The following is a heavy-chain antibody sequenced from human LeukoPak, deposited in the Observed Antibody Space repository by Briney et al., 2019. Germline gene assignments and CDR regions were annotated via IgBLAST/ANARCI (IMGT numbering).Heavy chain of an antibody. CDR2: ISSSSSYI. Sequence: GGSLRLSCAASGFTFSSYSMNWVRQAPGKGLEWVSSISSSSSYIYYADSVKGRFTISRDNAKNSLYLQMHSLRAEDTGIYYCARGAYYDDASGYYTGKSMDVWGQGTTVTVSS. CDR1: GFTFSSYS. V-gene: IGHV3-21*01. D-gene: IGHD3-22*01. J-gene: IGHJ6*02. CDR3: ARGAYYDDASGYYTGKSMDV.